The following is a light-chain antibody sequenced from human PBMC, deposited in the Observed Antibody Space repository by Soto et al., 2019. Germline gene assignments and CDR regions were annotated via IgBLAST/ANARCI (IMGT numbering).Light chain of an antibody. CDR1: IXDIGGYNF. Sequence: QSALTQPASVXXXXXQSITISCTGTIXDIGGYNFISWYQHHPGKAPKLVIYDVNNRPSGISYRFSGSKSGNTASLTISGLQAEDEADYYCASYTRTTTLVFGGGTKVTVL. V-gene: IGLV2-14*01. J-gene: IGLJ2*01. CDR2: DVN. CDR3: ASYTRTTTLV.